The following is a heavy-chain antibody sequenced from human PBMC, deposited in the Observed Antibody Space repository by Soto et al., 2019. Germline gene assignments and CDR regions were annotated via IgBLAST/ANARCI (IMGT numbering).Heavy chain of an antibody. CDR1: GGSFSGYY. J-gene: IGHJ5*02. Sequence: SETLSLTCAVYGGSFSGYYWSWIRQPPGKWLEWIGEINHSGSTNYNPSLKSRVTISVDTSKNQFSLKLSSVTAADTAVYYCARDRYNWNYRPAKNWFDPWGQGTLVTVSS. CDR3: ARDRYNWNYRPAKNWFDP. V-gene: IGHV4-34*01. D-gene: IGHD1-7*01. CDR2: INHSGST.